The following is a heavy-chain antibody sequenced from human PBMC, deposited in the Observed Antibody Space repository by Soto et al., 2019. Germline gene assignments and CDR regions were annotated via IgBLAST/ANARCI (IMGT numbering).Heavy chain of an antibody. J-gene: IGHJ5*01. CDR2: MIPIFGTA. D-gene: IGHD5-18*01. CDR1: GGTFTNYA. Sequence: SVKVSCKASGGTFTNYAVSWVRQAPGQGLEWMGGMIPIFGTANYAQKFQGRVTITADESTSTAYMELSKLRSEDTALYYCARVAYTSMATHWFDCWGQGTLVTVSS. CDR3: ARVAYTSMATHWFDC. V-gene: IGHV1-69*13.